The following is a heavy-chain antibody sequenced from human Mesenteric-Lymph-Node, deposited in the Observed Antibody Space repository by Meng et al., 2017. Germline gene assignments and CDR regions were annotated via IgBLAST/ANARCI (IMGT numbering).Heavy chain of an antibody. CDR1: GGSFSGYY. D-gene: IGHD6-19*01. V-gene: IGHV4-34*01. Sequence: SQTLSLTCAVYGGSFSGYYWSWIRQPPGKGLEWIGEINHSGSTNYNPPLKSRVTISVDTSKNQFSLKLSSVTAADTAVYYCARGRGSGWYHRRPFDYWGQGTLVTVSS. J-gene: IGHJ4*02. CDR2: INHSGST. CDR3: ARGRGSGWYHRRPFDY.